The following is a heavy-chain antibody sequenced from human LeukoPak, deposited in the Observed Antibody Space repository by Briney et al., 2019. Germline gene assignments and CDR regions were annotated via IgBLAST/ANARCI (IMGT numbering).Heavy chain of an antibody. J-gene: IGHJ5*02. D-gene: IGHD6-13*01. CDR2: IYYSGST. Sequence: PSETLSLTCTVSGGSISSGGYYWSWIRQHPGKGLEWIGYIYYSGSTYYNPSLKSRVTISVDTSKNQFSLKLSSVTAADTAVYYCARGYRTKMGYSSSWYRSGNWFDPWGQGTLVTVSS. CDR1: GGSISSGGYY. CDR3: ARGYRTKMGYSSSWYRSGNWFDP. V-gene: IGHV4-31*03.